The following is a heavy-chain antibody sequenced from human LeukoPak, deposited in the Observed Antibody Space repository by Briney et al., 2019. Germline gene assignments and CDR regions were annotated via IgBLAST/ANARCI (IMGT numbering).Heavy chain of an antibody. D-gene: IGHD2-21*02. CDR1: GFVFSSYW. V-gene: IGHV3-7*01. Sequence: GGSLTLSCAASGFVFSSYWMTWVRQAPGKGLQWVASVKPDGSEKTYVDSVKGRFTISRDNAKTSVYLQMNSLRGEDTAVYYCARGMTRIDYWGQGSLVTVSS. CDR3: ARGMTRIDY. J-gene: IGHJ4*02. CDR2: VKPDGSEK.